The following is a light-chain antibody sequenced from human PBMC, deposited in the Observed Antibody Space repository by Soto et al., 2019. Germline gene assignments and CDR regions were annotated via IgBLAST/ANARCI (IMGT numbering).Light chain of an antibody. Sequence: IQMTQSPSTLSASVGDRVTITCRASQNINTWLAWYQQKPGKATRLLIYRASSLENGVPTRFGGRGSGTHIIFTISSLQPDDSATYYCQQYSSDSTFGQGTKVEIK. CDR1: QNINTW. J-gene: IGKJ1*01. CDR2: RAS. V-gene: IGKV1-5*03. CDR3: QQYSSDST.